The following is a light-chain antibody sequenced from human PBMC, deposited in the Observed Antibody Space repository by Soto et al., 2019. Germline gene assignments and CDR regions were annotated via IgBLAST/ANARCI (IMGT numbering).Light chain of an antibody. J-gene: IGLJ2*01. CDR2: EVT. Sequence: QSVLTQPASVCGSPGQSITISCTGTSSDIGAYNYVCWYQQHPGKVPKLLIYEVTNRPSGVSIRFSGSKSGNTASLTISGLQADDEAHYYCTSYVSGNTVIFGGGTKLTVL. V-gene: IGLV2-14*03. CDR1: SSDIGAYNY. CDR3: TSYVSGNTVI.